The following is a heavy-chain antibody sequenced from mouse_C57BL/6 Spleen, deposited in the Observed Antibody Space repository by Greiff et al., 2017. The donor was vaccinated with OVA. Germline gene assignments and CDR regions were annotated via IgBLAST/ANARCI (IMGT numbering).Heavy chain of an antibody. J-gene: IGHJ3*01. CDR3: ARGTAAWFAY. D-gene: IGHD1-2*01. V-gene: IGHV1-80*01. Sequence: VKLVESGAELVKPGASVKISCKASGYAFSSYWMNWVKQRPGKGLEWIGQIYPGDGDTNYNGKFKGKATLTADKSSSTAYMQLSSLTSEDSAVYFCARGTAAWFAYWGQGTLVTVSA. CDR1: GYAFSSYW. CDR2: IYPGDGDT.